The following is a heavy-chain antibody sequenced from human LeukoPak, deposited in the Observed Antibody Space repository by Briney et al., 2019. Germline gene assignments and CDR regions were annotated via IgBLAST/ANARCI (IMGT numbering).Heavy chain of an antibody. CDR1: GFTFSSYA. CDR3: AKDRGVGELLLIDY. CDR2: ISGSGGST. D-gene: IGHD3-10*01. J-gene: IGHJ4*02. V-gene: IGHV3-23*01. Sequence: PGGSLRLSCAASGFTFSSYAMSWVRQAPGKGLEWVSAISGSGGSTYYADSVKGRFTISRDNSKNTLYLQMSSLRAEDTAVYYCAKDRGVGELLLIDYWGQGTLVTVSS.